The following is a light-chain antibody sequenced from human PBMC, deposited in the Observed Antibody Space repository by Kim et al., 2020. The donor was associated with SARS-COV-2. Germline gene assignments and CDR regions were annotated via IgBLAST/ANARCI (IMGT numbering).Light chain of an antibody. CDR1: QSVSSNY. J-gene: IGKJ1*01. CDR2: GAS. Sequence: EIVLTQSPGTLSLSPGERATLSCRASQSVSSNYLAWYQQKPGQAPRLLIYGASSRATGIPDRFSGSGSGTDFTLTISRLEPEDFAVYYCQQYGSSEWTFGQGTKVDIK. V-gene: IGKV3-20*01. CDR3: QQYGSSEWT.